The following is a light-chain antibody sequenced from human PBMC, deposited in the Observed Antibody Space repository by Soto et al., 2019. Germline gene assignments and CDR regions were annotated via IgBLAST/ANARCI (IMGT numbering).Light chain of an antibody. J-gene: IGLJ2*01. Sequence: QSVLTQPPSVSGAPGQRVTISCTGSSSNIGAGYDVHWYQQLPGTAPKLLISGNSNRPSGVPDRFSGSKSGTSASLAITGLQAEDEADYYCPSYDSRLSAVVFGGGTKLTVL. CDR3: PSYDSRLSAVV. CDR2: GNS. CDR1: SSNIGAGYD. V-gene: IGLV1-40*01.